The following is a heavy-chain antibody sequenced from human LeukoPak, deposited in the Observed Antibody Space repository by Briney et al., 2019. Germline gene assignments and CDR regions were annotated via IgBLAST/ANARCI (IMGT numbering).Heavy chain of an antibody. D-gene: IGHD6-19*01. J-gene: IGHJ4*02. V-gene: IGHV5-51*01. CDR3: ARHPGPASRRSSGYSHFDY. CDR1: GYSFTSSW. CDR2: IYPGDSDT. Sequence: GESLKISCKGSGYSFTSSWIGWVRQLPGKGLEWMGIIYPGDSDTRYSPSFQGQVTISADKSISTAYLQWSSLKASDTAMYYCARHPGPASRRSSGYSHFDYWGQGTLVTVSS.